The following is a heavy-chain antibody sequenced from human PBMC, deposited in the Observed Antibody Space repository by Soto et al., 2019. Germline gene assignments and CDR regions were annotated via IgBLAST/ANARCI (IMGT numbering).Heavy chain of an antibody. CDR1: GFTFSSYG. J-gene: IGHJ6*02. CDR2: ISYDGSNK. V-gene: IGHV3-30*18. Sequence: TGGSLRLSCAASGFTFSSYGMHWVRQAPGKGLEWVAVISYDGSNKYYADSVKGRFTISRDNSKNTLYLQMNSLRAEDTAVYYCAKGGYSSRFMDVWGQGTTVTVSS. CDR3: AKGGYSSRFMDV. D-gene: IGHD6-13*01.